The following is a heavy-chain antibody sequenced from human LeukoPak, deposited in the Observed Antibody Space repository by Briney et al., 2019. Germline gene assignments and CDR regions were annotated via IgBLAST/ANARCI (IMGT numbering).Heavy chain of an antibody. CDR1: RYTFSSYY. Sequence: ASVKVSCKASRYTFSSYYIYWVRQAPGQGLEWMGVINPSGGSTIYVQKLQDRVTMTRDTSTSTVYMELSSLRSEDTAVYYCARGTGYGASGFDIWGQGTMVTVSS. V-gene: IGHV1-46*01. CDR3: ARGTGYGASGFDI. D-gene: IGHD3-9*01. CDR2: INPSGGST. J-gene: IGHJ3*02.